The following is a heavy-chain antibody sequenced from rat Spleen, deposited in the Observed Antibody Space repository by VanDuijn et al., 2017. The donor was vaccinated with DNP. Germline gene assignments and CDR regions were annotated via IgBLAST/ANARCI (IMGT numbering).Heavy chain of an antibody. CDR3: ARGSAFFDY. V-gene: IGHV2-47*01. CDR2: IWNHGGT. Sequence: QVQLKESGPGLVQPSQSLSLTCTVSGLSLTSNSVSWIRQPPGKGLEWMVVIWNHGGTDYNSAIKSRLSISRDTSKGQVFLKMNSLQAEETAMYFCARGSAFFDYWGQGVMVTVSS. J-gene: IGHJ2*01. D-gene: IGHD3-2*01. CDR1: GLSLTSNS.